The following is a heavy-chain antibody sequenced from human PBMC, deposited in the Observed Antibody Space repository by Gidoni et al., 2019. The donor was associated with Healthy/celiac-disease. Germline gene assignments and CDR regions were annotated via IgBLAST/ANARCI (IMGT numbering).Heavy chain of an antibody. CDR2: IKQDGSEK. D-gene: IGHD2-2*01. CDR3: ARDRNLDIVVVPAAIDY. Sequence: EVQLVESGGGLVQPGGSLSLSCAASGFTFSSYWMSWVRQAPGKGLEWVANIKQDGSEKYYVDSVKGRFTISRDNAKNSLYLQMNSLRAEDTAVYYCARDRNLDIVVVPAAIDYWGQGTLVTVSS. CDR1: GFTFSSYW. V-gene: IGHV3-7*05. J-gene: IGHJ4*02.